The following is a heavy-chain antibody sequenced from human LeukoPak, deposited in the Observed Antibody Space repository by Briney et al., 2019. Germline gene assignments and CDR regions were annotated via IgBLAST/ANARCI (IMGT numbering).Heavy chain of an antibody. D-gene: IGHD3-22*01. J-gene: IGHJ4*02. V-gene: IGHV3-21*01. CDR1: GFPLRSYS. CDR3: ARDFRRHDSSGYYV. Sequence: PGGSLRLSRAASGFPLRSYSMNWVRPAPGKGLEWVSSISSSSSYIYYAASAKGRFPISRDNAKNSLYLQMNSLRAEDTAVYYCARDFRRHDSSGYYVWGQGTLVTVSS. CDR2: ISSSSSYI.